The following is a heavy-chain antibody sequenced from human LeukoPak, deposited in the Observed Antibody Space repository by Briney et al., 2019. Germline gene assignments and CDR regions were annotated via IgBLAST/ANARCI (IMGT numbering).Heavy chain of an antibody. CDR2: IYYSGST. CDR3: AREIKNGDYDSGLYYYYYMDV. V-gene: IGHV4-39*07. CDR1: GGSISSSSYY. D-gene: IGHD4-17*01. J-gene: IGHJ6*03. Sequence: SETLSLTCTVSGGSISSSSYYWGWIRQPPGKGLEWIGSIYYSGSTYYNPSLKSRVTISVDTSKNQFSLKLSSVTAADTAVYYCAREIKNGDYDSGLYYYYYMDVWGKGTTVTVSS.